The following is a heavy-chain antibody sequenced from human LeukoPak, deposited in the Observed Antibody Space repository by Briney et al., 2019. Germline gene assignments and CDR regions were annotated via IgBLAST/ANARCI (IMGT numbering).Heavy chain of an antibody. D-gene: IGHD3-10*01. CDR1: GDSVSSNSAA. Sequence: SQTLSLTCAISGDSVSSNSAAWNWIRQSPSRGLEWLGRTYYRSKWYNDYAVSVKSRITINPDTSKNQFSLQLNSVTPEDTAVYYCARDVYGSGSYYNSVPYNWFDPWGQGTLVTVSS. CDR2: TYYRSKWYN. J-gene: IGHJ5*02. CDR3: ARDVYGSGSYYNSVPYNWFDP. V-gene: IGHV6-1*01.